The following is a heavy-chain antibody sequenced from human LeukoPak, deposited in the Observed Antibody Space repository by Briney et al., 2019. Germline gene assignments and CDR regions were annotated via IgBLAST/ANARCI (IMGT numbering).Heavy chain of an antibody. D-gene: IGHD3-3*01. V-gene: IGHV4-59*08. J-gene: IGHJ4*02. CDR2: IYHSGSA. CDR3: ARRGDDLGMAVDY. CDR1: GDSISSYY. Sequence: PSETLSLTCTVSGDSISSYYWSWIRQPPGKGLEWIGYIYHSGSAKYNPSLKSRVTISEDGPKNQFSLNLTSVTAADTAVYYCARRGDDLGMAVDYWGQGTLVTVSS.